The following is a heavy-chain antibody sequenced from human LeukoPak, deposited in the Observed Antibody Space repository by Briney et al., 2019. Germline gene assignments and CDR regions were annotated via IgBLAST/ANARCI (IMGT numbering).Heavy chain of an antibody. V-gene: IGHV4-34*01. D-gene: IGHD2-2*01. CDR2: INDSGST. CDR1: GGAFSNYF. J-gene: IGHJ4*02. CDR3: ARGQYCSTTTCYSARRYFDF. Sequence: PSGTLSLTCAVSGGAFSNYFWTWIRQPPGKGLEWIAEINDSGSTNSNSSLRSRVAISLDTSKNQFSLRLASVTAADTAVYYCARGQYCSTTTCYSARRYFDFWGQGTLVTVSS.